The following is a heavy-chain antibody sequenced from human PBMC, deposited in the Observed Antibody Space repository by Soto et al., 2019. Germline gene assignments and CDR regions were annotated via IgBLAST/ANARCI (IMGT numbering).Heavy chain of an antibody. V-gene: IGHV1-69*01. J-gene: IGHJ4*02. CDR3: ARAVSPPRVLSVARYYFDY. D-gene: IGHD6-19*01. Sequence: QVELVQSGAEVKKPGSSVKVSCKASGGTFSSYAISWVRQAPGQGLECMGGIIPIFGTANYAQKFQGRVTITADETTSTAYMELSSLRSEDTAVYYCARAVSPPRVLSVARYYFDYWGQGTLVTVSS. CDR2: IIPIFGTA. CDR1: GGTFSSYA.